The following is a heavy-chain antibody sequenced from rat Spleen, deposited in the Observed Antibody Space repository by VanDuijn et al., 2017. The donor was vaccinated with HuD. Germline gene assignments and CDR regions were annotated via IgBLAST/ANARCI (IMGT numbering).Heavy chain of an antibody. CDR1: GFTFSNYA. CDR2: ITNSGGNT. Sequence: EVQLVESGGGLVRPGRSLKLSCAASGFTFSNYAMAWVRQAPTKGLEWVASITNSGGNTDYRDSVKGRLTISRDNVKSTLYLQMDSLRSEDTATYYCTTEGYYYAFDYWGQGVMVTVSS. CDR3: TTEGYYYAFDY. D-gene: IGHD1-4*01. J-gene: IGHJ2*01. V-gene: IGHV5-27*01.